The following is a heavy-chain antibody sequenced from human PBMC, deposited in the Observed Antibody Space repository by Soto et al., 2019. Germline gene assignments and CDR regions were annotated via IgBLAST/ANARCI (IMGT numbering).Heavy chain of an antibody. D-gene: IGHD3-9*01. CDR2: ISGSGGST. CDR1: GFTFSSYA. Sequence: GGSLRLSCAASGFTFSSYAMSWVRQAPGKGLEWVSAISGSGGSTYYADSVKGRFTISRDNSKNTLYLQMNSLRAEDTAVYYCAKDSRAGLRYFDWFPGGLDYWGQGTLVTVSS. CDR3: AKDSRAGLRYFDWFPGGLDY. J-gene: IGHJ4*02. V-gene: IGHV3-23*01.